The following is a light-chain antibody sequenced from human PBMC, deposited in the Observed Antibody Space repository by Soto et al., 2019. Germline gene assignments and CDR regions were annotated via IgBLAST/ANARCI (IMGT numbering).Light chain of an antibody. Sequence: IHLTQSPSFLSASVGDRVTITCRASEGISNFLAWYQQKPEKAPELLIYTASTLRSGVPSRFSGSGSGTEFTLTISSLQPEDFATFYCQQLHTYPYTFGQGTRLDI. CDR3: QQLHTYPYT. V-gene: IGKV1-9*01. J-gene: IGKJ2*01. CDR1: EGISNF. CDR2: TAS.